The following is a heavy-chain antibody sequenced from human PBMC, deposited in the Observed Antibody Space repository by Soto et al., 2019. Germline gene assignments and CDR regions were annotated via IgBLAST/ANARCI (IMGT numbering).Heavy chain of an antibody. CDR1: GFTFSTYA. CDR3: AKERDSSGYYSFAFDI. CDR2: IGGSGGST. Sequence: EVQLLESGGGSVQPGGSLRLSCAASGFTFSTYAMSWVRHAPGKGLEWVSAIGGSGGSTHSADSVKGRFTISRENSKNTLSLQTNSLRAEDTAVYYCAKERDSSGYYSFAFDIWGQGTMVTVSS. D-gene: IGHD3-22*01. J-gene: IGHJ3*02. V-gene: IGHV3-23*01.